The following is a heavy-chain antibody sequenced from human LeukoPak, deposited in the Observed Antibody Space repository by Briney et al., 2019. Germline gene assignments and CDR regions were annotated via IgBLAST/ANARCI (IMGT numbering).Heavy chain of an antibody. CDR3: VTTVTHDAFDI. CDR1: GGSISSYY. CDR2: IYYSGST. Sequence: PSETLSLTCTVSGGSISSYYWSWIRQPPGKGLEWIGYIYYSGSTNYNPSLKSRVTISVDTSKNQFSLKLSSVTAADTAVYYCVTTVTHDAFDIWGQGTMVTVSS. D-gene: IGHD4-17*01. J-gene: IGHJ3*02. V-gene: IGHV4-59*08.